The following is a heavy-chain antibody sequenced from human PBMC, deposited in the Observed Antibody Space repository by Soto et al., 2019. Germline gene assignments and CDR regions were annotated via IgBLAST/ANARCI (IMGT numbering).Heavy chain of an antibody. D-gene: IGHD1-1*01. J-gene: IGHJ3*02. V-gene: IGHV1-69*13. CDR1: GGTFSSYA. CDR3: AICGTTSGYAFDI. Sequence: ASVKVSCKASGGTFSSYAISWVRQAPGQGLEWMGGIIPIFGTANYAQKFQGRVTITADESTSTAYMELSSLRSEDTAVYYCAICGTTSGYAFDIWGQGKMVTVSS. CDR2: IIPIFGTA.